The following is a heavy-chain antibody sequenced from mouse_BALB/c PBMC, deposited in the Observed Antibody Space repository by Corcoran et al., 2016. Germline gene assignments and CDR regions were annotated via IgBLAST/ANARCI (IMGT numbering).Heavy chain of an antibody. Sequence: QIQLVQSGPELKKPGETVRISCKASGYTFTTAGMQWVQKMPGKGLKWIGWINTHSGVPKSAEDFKGRFAFSLETSASTAYLQRSNLKNEETATYFCAGGITTRFAYWGQGTLVTVSA. CDR1: GYTFTTAG. J-gene: IGHJ3*01. CDR2: INTHSGVP. V-gene: IGHV9-4*02. D-gene: IGHD2-4*01. CDR3: AGGITTRFAY.